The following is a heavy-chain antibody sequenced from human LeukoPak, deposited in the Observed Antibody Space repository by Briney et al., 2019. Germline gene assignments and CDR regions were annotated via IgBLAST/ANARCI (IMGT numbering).Heavy chain of an antibody. J-gene: IGHJ6*02. CDR3: ARDRTYSSGWFYYYYGMDV. D-gene: IGHD6-19*01. CDR2: IWYDGSNK. V-gene: IGHV3-33*01. CDR1: GFTFSSYG. Sequence: GGSLRLSCAASGFTFSSYGMHWVRQAPGKGLEWVAVIWYDGSNKYYADSVKGRFTISRDNSKNTLYLQMNSLRAEDTAVYYCARDRTYSSGWFYYYYGMDVWGQGTTVTVSS.